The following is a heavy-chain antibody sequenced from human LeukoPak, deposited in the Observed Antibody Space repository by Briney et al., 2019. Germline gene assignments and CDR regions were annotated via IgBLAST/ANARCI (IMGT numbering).Heavy chain of an antibody. Sequence: SETLSLTCTVSGGSISSYYWSWIRQPPEKGLEWIGYIYYSGSTNYNPSLKSRVTISVDTSKSQFSLKLSSVTAADTAVYYCAREDGFGSLFDYWGQGTLVTVSS. CDR2: IYYSGST. CDR3: AREDGFGSLFDY. V-gene: IGHV4-59*01. CDR1: GGSISSYY. D-gene: IGHD3-10*01. J-gene: IGHJ4*02.